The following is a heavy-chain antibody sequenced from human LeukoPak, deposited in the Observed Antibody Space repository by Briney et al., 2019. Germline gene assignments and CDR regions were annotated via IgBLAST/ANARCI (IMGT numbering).Heavy chain of an antibody. V-gene: IGHV3-30*02. J-gene: IGHJ3*02. CDR1: GFTFSSYA. D-gene: IGHD3-10*01. CDR3: APITMEAFDI. CDR2: IRYDGSNK. Sequence: PGGSLRLSCAASGFTFSSYAMRWVRQAPGKGLEWVAFIRYDGSNKYYADSVKGRFTISRDNSKNTLYLQMNSLRAEDTAVYYCAPITMEAFDIWGQGTMVTVSS.